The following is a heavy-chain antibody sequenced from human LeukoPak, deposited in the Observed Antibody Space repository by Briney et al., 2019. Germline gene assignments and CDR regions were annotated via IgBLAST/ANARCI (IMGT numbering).Heavy chain of an antibody. CDR3: ARGSPRLAVTIDY. J-gene: IGHJ4*02. CDR2: IYTSGST. Sequence: SQTLSLTCTVSGGSISSGSYYWSWIRQPAGEGLEWIGRIYTSGSTNYNPSLKSRVTISVDTSKNQFSLKLSPVTAADTAVYYCARGSPRLAVTIDYWGQGTLVTVSS. V-gene: IGHV4-61*02. CDR1: GGSISSGSYY. D-gene: IGHD6-19*01.